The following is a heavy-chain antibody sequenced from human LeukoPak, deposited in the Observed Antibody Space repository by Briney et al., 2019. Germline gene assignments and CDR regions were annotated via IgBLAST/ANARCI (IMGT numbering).Heavy chain of an antibody. V-gene: IGHV5-51*01. Sequence: GESLKISCKGSGYSFTTYWIGWVRQAPGKGLEWMGIIYPADSSTEYSPSFQGQVTISVDKSVNTAYLQWSRLKASDTATYYCARNPAAEGDAFDIWGQGTMVTVSS. CDR2: IYPADSST. D-gene: IGHD2-2*01. CDR3: ARNPAAEGDAFDI. J-gene: IGHJ3*02. CDR1: GYSFTTYW.